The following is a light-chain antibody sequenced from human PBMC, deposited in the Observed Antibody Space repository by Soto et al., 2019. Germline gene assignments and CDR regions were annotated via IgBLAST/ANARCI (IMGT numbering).Light chain of an antibody. J-gene: IGKJ1*01. CDR3: QQRSNWPWT. V-gene: IGKV3-11*01. CDR1: QSVSSY. CDR2: DAS. Sequence: EIVLTQSPATLSLSPGERATLSCRASQSVSSYLAWYQQKPGQAPRLLIYDASNRATGIPARFGGSGSGTDFTLTISSLEPEDSAVYYCQQRSNWPWTFGQGTKVEIK.